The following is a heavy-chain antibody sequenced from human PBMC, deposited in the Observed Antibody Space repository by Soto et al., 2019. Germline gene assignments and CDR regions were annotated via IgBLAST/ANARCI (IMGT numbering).Heavy chain of an antibody. CDR1: GYSFTSYW. J-gene: IGHJ5*02. Sequence: PGESLKISCKGSGYSFTSYWIGWVRQMPGKGLEWMGIIYPGDSDTRYSPSFQGQVTISADKSISTAYLQWSSLKASDTAMYYCARNYYDSSGYPHWFDPWGQGTLVTVSS. CDR2: IYPGDSDT. V-gene: IGHV5-51*01. CDR3: ARNYYDSSGYPHWFDP. D-gene: IGHD3-22*01.